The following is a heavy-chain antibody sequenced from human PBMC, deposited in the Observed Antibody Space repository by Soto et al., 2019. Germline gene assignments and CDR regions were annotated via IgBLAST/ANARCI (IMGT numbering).Heavy chain of an antibody. Sequence: PSETLSLTCTVSGGSISSGGYYWSWIRQHPGKGLEWIGYIYYSGSTYYNPSLKSRVTISVDTSKNQFSLKLSSVTAADTAVFYCARGWNRYYFFWSGYARPDDVFAFWGQGTMDT. D-gene: IGHD3-3*01. CDR1: GGSISSGGYY. CDR3: ARGWNRYYFFWSGYARPDDVFAF. CDR2: IYYSGST. V-gene: IGHV4-31*03. J-gene: IGHJ3*01.